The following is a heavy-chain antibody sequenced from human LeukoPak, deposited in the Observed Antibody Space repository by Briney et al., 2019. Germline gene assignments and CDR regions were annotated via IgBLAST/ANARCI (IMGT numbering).Heavy chain of an antibody. CDR2: VNGVGSEG. D-gene: IGHD3-16*01. V-gene: IGHV3-74*01. CDR3: VRDWDHYDFDS. Sequence: GGSLTLSCAASGFTFNKYYIHWVRQAPGKGLVWVSRVNGVGSEGIYADSVKGRFSIFRDNAKNTVYLQMNSLTAEDTAMYYCVRDWDHYDFDSWGQGTLVTVAS. CDR1: GFTFNKYY. J-gene: IGHJ5*01.